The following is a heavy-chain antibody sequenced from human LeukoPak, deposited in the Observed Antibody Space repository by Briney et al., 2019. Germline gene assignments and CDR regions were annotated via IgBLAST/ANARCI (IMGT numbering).Heavy chain of an antibody. D-gene: IGHD2-2*01. J-gene: IGHJ6*02. CDR2: IYYSGST. Sequence: PSETLSLTCTVSGGSISSYYWSWIRQPPGKGLEWIGYIYYSGSTNYNPSLKSRVTISVDTSKNQFSLKLSSVTAADTAVYYCARGTRDPYCSSTSCYLRAYYGMGVWGQGTTVTVSS. CDR1: GGSISSYY. CDR3: ARGTRDPYCSSTSCYLRAYYGMGV. V-gene: IGHV4-59*01.